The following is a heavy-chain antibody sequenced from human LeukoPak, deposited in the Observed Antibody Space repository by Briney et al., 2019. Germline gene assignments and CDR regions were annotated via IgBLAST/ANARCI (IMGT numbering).Heavy chain of an antibody. Sequence: ASVKVSCKASGYSFTGHYMHWVRQAPGQGLEWMGWINPKSGGTNYAQKFQGRVTMTRDTSISTAYMGMSSLRSDDTAVYYCARNLWFGESSDAFDMWGQGTMVTVSS. CDR3: ARNLWFGESSDAFDM. CDR1: GYSFTGHY. J-gene: IGHJ3*02. CDR2: INPKSGGT. V-gene: IGHV1-2*02. D-gene: IGHD3-10*01.